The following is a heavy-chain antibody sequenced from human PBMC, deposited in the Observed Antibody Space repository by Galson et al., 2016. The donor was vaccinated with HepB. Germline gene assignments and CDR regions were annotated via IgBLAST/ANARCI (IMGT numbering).Heavy chain of an antibody. V-gene: IGHV3-66*04. CDR2: LYAGGTT. CDR1: GFSVTAYS. Sequence: SLRLSCAASGFSVTAYSMTWVRQAPGKGLEWVSDLYAGGTTYYADSVKGRFTVSRDTSKNTLFLQTNALRAEDTAVYYCARQDDYIWGSFRLDWGQGALVIVSS. J-gene: IGHJ4*02. CDR3: ARQDDYIWGSFRLD. D-gene: IGHD3-16*02.